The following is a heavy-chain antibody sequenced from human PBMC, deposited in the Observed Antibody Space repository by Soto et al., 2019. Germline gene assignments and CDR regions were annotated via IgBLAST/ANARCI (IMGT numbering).Heavy chain of an antibody. D-gene: IGHD3-9*01. V-gene: IGHV4-39*01. CDR3: ARHCLHSLPELRYFDWFLFGWFDP. CDR2: FYYSGST. Sequence: SETLSLTCTVSGGSISSSSYYWGWIRQPPGKGPEWIGSFYYSGSTYYNPSLKSRVTISVDTSKNQFSLKLSSVTAADTAVYYCARHCLHSLPELRYFDWFLFGWFDPWGQGTLVTVSS. CDR1: GGSISSSSYY. J-gene: IGHJ5*02.